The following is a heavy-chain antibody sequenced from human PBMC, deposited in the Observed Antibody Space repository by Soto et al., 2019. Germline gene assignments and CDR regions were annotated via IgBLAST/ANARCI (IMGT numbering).Heavy chain of an antibody. D-gene: IGHD3-3*01. CDR3: AKDILHPLQWLDY. Sequence: PGGSVRLSCASSGFIFSSYAMSWVRQAPGKGLEWVSAISGSGGSTYYADSVKGRFTISRDNSKNTLYLQMNSLRAEDTAVYYCAKDILHPLQWLDYWGQGTLVTVSS. CDR2: ISGSGGST. J-gene: IGHJ4*02. CDR1: GFIFSSYA. V-gene: IGHV3-23*01.